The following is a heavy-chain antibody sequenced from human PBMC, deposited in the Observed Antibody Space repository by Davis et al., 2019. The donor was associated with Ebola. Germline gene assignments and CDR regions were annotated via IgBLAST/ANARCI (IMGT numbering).Heavy chain of an antibody. D-gene: IGHD2-15*01. CDR1: GFTFSDYY. CDR2: ISGSGGST. Sequence: PGGSLRLSCAASGFTFSDYYMSWIRQAPGKGLEWVSAISGSGGSTYYADSVKGRFTISRDNSKNTLYLQMNSLRAEDTAVYYCVCVVPTGGFDYWGQGTLVTVSS. V-gene: IGHV3-23*01. J-gene: IGHJ4*02. CDR3: VCVVPTGGFDY.